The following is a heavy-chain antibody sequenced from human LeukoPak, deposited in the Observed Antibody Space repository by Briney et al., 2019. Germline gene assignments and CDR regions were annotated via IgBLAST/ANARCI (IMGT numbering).Heavy chain of an antibody. CDR2: IYYSGST. CDR1: GGSISSGGYY. CDR3: ARGWGIVGATYFDY. D-gene: IGHD1-26*01. J-gene: IGHJ4*02. Sequence: SQTLSFTCTVSGGSISSGGYYWSWIRQHPGKGLEWIGYIYYSGSTYYNPSLKSRVTISVDTSKNQFSLKLSSVTAADTAVYYCARGWGIVGATYFDYWGQGTLVTVSS. V-gene: IGHV4-31*03.